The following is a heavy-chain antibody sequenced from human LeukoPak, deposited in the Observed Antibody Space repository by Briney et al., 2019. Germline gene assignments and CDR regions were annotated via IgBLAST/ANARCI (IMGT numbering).Heavy chain of an antibody. CDR1: GFTFDDYA. CDR3: AKNVGSSSWYGLYFDY. CDR2: ISWNSGSI. V-gene: IGHV3-9*01. D-gene: IGHD6-13*01. Sequence: GRSLRLSCAASGFTFDDYAMHWVRQAPGKGLEWVSGISWNSGSIGYADSVKGRFTISRDNAKNSLYLQMNSLRAEDTALYYCAKNVGSSSWYGLYFDYWGQGTLVTVSS. J-gene: IGHJ4*02.